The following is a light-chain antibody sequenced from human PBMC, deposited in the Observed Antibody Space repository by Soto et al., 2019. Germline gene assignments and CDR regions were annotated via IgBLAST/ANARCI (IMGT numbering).Light chain of an antibody. CDR1: SSDVGTYNL. CDR3: CSYAGGGIDV. J-gene: IGLJ1*01. CDR2: EGS. Sequence: QSVLTQPASVSGSPGESITISCTGSSSDVGTYNLVSWYQQHPGNAPRLMIYEGSERPSGVYNRFSGAKSGITASLTISGLQAEEEADFYCCSYAGGGIDVFGTGTKLTVL. V-gene: IGLV2-23*01.